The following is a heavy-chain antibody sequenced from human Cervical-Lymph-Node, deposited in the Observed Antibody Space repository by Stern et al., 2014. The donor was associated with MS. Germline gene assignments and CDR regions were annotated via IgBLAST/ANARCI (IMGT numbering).Heavy chain of an antibody. J-gene: IGHJ5*02. V-gene: IGHV4-39*01. CDR2: IYYTGST. CDR1: GGSITSTGYY. CDR3: ARRRGCSGDGCYLGFVWFDP. Sequence: QVQLGQSGPGLVKPWESLSLTCAVSGGSITSTGYYWGWIRQPPGKGLEWIGSIYYTGSTSYNPSLKSRVPISVDTSKNQFSLKLTSVTAADTAVYYCARRRGCSGDGCYLGFVWFDPWGQGALVTVSS. D-gene: IGHD2-15*01.